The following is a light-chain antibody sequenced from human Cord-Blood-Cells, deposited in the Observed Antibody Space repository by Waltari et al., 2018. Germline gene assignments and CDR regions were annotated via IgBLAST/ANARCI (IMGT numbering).Light chain of an antibody. V-gene: IGKV2-28*01. CDR3: MQALQTPPYT. Sequence: DIVMTQSPLSLPVTPGEPASISCRSSQSLLHSNVYNYLDWYLQTPGQSPQLLIYLGSNRSSGVPDRFSGSGSGTDFTLKISRVEAEDVGVYYCMQALQTPPYTFGQGTKLEIK. CDR2: LGS. J-gene: IGKJ2*01. CDR1: QSLLHSNVYNY.